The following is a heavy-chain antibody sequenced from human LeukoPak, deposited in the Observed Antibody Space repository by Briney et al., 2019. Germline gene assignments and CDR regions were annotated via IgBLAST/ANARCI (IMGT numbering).Heavy chain of an antibody. CDR1: GYAFTGYY. CDR3: ASSRGSYSPFDY. Sequence: VASVKVSCKASGYAFTGYYMHWVRQAPGQGLEWMGRINPNSGGTNYAQKFQGRVTMTRDTSISTAYMELSRLRPDDTAVYYCASSRGSYSPFDYWGQGTLVTVSS. V-gene: IGHV1-2*06. D-gene: IGHD1-26*01. CDR2: INPNSGGT. J-gene: IGHJ4*02.